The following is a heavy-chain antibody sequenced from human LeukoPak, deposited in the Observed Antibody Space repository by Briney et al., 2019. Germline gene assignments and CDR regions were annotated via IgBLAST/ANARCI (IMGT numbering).Heavy chain of an antibody. J-gene: IGHJ4*02. CDR2: MSGTGGYT. CDR3: AKELGHNLPFDC. Sequence: QTGGSLRLSCAASGFTFSSYAMSWVRQAPGKGLEWVSAMSGTGGYTYYADSVKGRFTISRDSSKNTLYLQMNSLRGEDTAIYYCAKELGHNLPFDCWGQGTLVTVSS. V-gene: IGHV3-23*01. CDR1: GFTFSSYA. D-gene: IGHD1-14*01.